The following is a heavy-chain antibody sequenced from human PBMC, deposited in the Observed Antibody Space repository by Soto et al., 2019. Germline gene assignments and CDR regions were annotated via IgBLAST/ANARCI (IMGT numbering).Heavy chain of an antibody. CDR1: GFTFSSYA. CDR3: AIDGGAY. V-gene: IGHV3-30-3*01. Sequence: QVQLVESGGGVVQPGRSLRLSCAASGFTFSSYAMHWVRRAPGKGLEWMAVMSYDGSNKYYADSVKGRFTISRDNSKNTLYLRMNSLRPEDTALYYCAIDGGAYWGQGTLVIVSS. J-gene: IGHJ4*02. CDR2: MSYDGSNK. D-gene: IGHD3-16*01.